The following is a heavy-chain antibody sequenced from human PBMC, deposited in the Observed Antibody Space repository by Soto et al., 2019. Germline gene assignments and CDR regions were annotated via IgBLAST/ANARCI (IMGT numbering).Heavy chain of an antibody. D-gene: IGHD3-22*01. CDR1: GGTFSSYA. CDR2: IIPIFGTA. Sequence: GASVKVSCKASGGTFSSYAISWVRQAPGQGLEWMGGIIPIFGTANYAQKFQGRVTITADESTSTAYMELSSLRSEDTAVYYCARDLYYYDSSGYPLFGHWGQGTLVTGSS. V-gene: IGHV1-69*13. J-gene: IGHJ4*02. CDR3: ARDLYYYDSSGYPLFGH.